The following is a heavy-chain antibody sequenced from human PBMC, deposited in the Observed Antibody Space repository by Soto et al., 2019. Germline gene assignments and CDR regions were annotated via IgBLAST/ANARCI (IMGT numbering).Heavy chain of an antibody. CDR2: ISAYNGNT. J-gene: IGHJ4*02. V-gene: IGHV1-18*01. CDR3: ARDSYRSSTSCYSGNYFDY. D-gene: IGHD2-2*01. CDR1: GDTFTSYG. Sequence: QVQLVQSGAEVKKPGASVKVSCKASGDTFTSYGISWVRPAPGQGLEWMGWISAYNGNTNYAQKRQCRFTMTTDTSTSTAYMELRSLRSDDTDVYYCARDSYRSSTSCYSGNYFDYWGQGTLVTVSS.